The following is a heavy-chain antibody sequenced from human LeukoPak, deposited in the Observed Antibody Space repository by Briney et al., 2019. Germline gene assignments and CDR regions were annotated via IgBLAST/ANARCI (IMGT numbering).Heavy chain of an antibody. V-gene: IGHV4-34*01. D-gene: IGHD3-16*02. CDR3: ARGRGIGYTRRGTFDI. J-gene: IGHJ3*02. CDR1: GGPFSGYY. CDR2: INHSGST. Sequence: SETLSLTCAVYGGPFSGYYWSWIRQPPGKGLEWIGDINHSGSTNYNPPLKSRLTISVDPSKNQLPLQLRSVPDADTTVYYCARGRGIGYTRRGTFDIWGQGTKVTVSS.